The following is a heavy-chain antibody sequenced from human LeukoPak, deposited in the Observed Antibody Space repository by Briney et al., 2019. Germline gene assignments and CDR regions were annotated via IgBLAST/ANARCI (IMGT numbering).Heavy chain of an antibody. V-gene: IGHV3-11*04. CDR2: ISSSGRTI. CDR1: GFTFSDYY. J-gene: IGHJ4*02. Sequence: GGSLRLSCAASGFTFSDYYMSWVRQAPGKGRGWVSHISSSGRTIYYADSVKGRFTISRDNAKNSLYLQMNSLRAEDTAVYYCARPDCSSTSCYEFDSWGQGTLVTVSS. D-gene: IGHD2-2*01. CDR3: ARPDCSSTSCYEFDS.